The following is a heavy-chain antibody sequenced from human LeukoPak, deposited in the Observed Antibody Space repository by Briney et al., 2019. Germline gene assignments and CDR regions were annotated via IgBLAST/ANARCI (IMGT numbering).Heavy chain of an antibody. D-gene: IGHD3-9*01. J-gene: IGHJ4*02. CDR3: ARAVLTGPFDY. Sequence: SETLSLTCTVSGGSISSYYWSWIRQPPGKGLEWIGYVYYSGSTNYNPSLKSRVTISVDTSKNQFSLKLSSVTAADTAVYYCARAVLTGPFDYWGQGTLVTVSS. CDR1: GGSISSYY. CDR2: VYYSGST. V-gene: IGHV4-59*01.